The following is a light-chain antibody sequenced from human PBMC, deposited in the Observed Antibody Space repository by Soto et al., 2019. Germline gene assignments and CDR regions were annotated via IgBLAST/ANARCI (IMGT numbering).Light chain of an antibody. V-gene: IGLV1-47*01. Sequence: QSVLTQPRSASGTPGQSVTISCSGSSSNIGSNYVYWYQQLPGTAPKLLIYRNNQRPSGVPDRFSGSKSGTSASLAISGLRSEDEADYYCVVWEDSVSGYVFGTGTK. CDR3: VVWEDSVSGYV. CDR2: RNN. J-gene: IGLJ1*01. CDR1: SSNIGSNY.